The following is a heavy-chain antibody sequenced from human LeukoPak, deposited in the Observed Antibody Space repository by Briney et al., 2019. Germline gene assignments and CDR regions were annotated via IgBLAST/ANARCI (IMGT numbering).Heavy chain of an antibody. Sequence: GGSLRLSCAASGFTFSSYAMSWVRQAPGKGLEWVAVISYDGSNKYYADSVKGRFTISRDNSKNTLYLQMNSLRAEDTAVYYCAKPVMTTVTTYFHYYYYMDVWGKGTTVTVSS. CDR1: GFTFSSYA. V-gene: IGHV3-30*18. CDR3: AKPVMTTVTTYFHYYYYMDV. D-gene: IGHD4-17*01. CDR2: ISYDGSNK. J-gene: IGHJ6*03.